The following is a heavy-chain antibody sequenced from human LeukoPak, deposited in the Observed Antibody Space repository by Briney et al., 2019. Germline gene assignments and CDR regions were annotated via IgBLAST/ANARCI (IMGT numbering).Heavy chain of an antibody. V-gene: IGHV3-7*05. CDR2: IKQDGSEK. CDR1: GITLSTYW. J-gene: IGHJ3*02. CDR3: ARDQGAFDM. Sequence: GGSLRLSCAGSGITLSTYWMSGIRQAPGKGLEWVGNIKQDGSEKYFVDSLRGRFTISRDNAKNSLFLQMNSLRAEDTAVYYCARDQGAFDMWGQGTMVTVSS.